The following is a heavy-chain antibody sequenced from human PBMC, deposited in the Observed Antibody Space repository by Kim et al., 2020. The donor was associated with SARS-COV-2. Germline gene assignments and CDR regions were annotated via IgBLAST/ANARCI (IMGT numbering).Heavy chain of an antibody. V-gene: IGHV1-8*01. CDR2: MNPNSGNT. Sequence: ASVKVSCKASGYTFTSYDINWVRQATGQGLEWMGWMNPNSGNTGYAQKFQGRVTMTRNTSISTAYMELSSLRSEDTAVYYCARGIKGVASHARDYWGQGTLVTVSS. CDR3: ARGIKGVASHARDY. J-gene: IGHJ4*02. D-gene: IGHD5-12*01. CDR1: GYTFTSYD.